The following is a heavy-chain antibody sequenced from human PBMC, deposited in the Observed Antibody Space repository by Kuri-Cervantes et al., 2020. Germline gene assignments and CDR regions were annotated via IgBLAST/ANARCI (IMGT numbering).Heavy chain of an antibody. CDR2: IYYSGST. D-gene: IGHD2-15*01. V-gene: IGHV4-30-4*01. CDR3: ARARYCSGGSCWAWDY. J-gene: IGHJ4*02. Sequence: SETLSLTCTVSGGSISSGDYYWSWIRQPPGKGLEWIGYIYYSGSTYYNPSLKSRVTISVDTSKNQFSLKLSSVTAADTAVYYCARARYCSGGSCWAWDYWGQGTLVTVSS. CDR1: GGSISSGDYY.